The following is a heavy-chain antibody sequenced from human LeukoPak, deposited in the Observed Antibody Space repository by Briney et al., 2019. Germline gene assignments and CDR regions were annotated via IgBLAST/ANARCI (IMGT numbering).Heavy chain of an antibody. J-gene: IGHJ6*02. CDR1: GGTFSSYA. D-gene: IGHD3-3*01. CDR3: ARARATIFGVVTSFYGMDV. V-gene: IGHV1-69*13. Sequence: ASVKVSCKASGGTFSSYAISWVRRAPGQGLEWMGGIIPIFGTANYAQKFQGRVTITADESTSTAYMELSSLRSEDTAVYYCARARATIFGVVTSFYGMDVWGQGTTVTVSS. CDR2: IIPIFGTA.